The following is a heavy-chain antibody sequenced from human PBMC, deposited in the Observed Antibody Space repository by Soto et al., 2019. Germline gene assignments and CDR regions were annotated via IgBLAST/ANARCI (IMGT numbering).Heavy chain of an antibody. CDR2: ISWDGGST. V-gene: IGHV3-43*01. J-gene: IGHJ4*02. Sequence: DVQLVESGGVVVQPGGSLRLSCAASGFTFDDYTMHWVRQAPGKGLEWVSLISWDGGSTYYADSVKGRFTISRDNSKNSLYLQMNSLRTEDTALYYCAKDPIALTYSSSWYEKSLFDYWGQGTLVTVSS. CDR3: AKDPIALTYSSSWYEKSLFDY. D-gene: IGHD6-13*01. CDR1: GFTFDDYT.